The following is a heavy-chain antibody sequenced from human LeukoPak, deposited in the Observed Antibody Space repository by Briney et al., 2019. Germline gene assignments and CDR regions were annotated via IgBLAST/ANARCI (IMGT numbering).Heavy chain of an antibody. CDR3: AKGSGSGWYGWFDP. D-gene: IGHD6-19*01. CDR2: IDASGVNT. Sequence: GGSLRLSCAASRFTFSGHAMYWFRQAPGKGLEWVSCIDASGVNTYYADSVKGRFTISRDNSNNTLYLQMNRLRAEDTAVYYCAKGSGSGWYGWFDPWGQGTLVTVSS. V-gene: IGHV3-23*01. J-gene: IGHJ5*02. CDR1: RFTFSGHA.